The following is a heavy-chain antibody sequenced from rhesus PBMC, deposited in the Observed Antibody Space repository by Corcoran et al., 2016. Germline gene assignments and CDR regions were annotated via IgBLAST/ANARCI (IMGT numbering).Heavy chain of an antibody. CDR2: ISGSGGST. J-gene: IGHJ4*01. Sequence: QVQLHESGPAVVKPSETLSLTCAVSGGSISSSNWWNWIRQSPGKGLEWIGRISGSGGSTEYNPSLKSRVTISINTSKNQLSLRWNSMTAADTAVYYWTGRRRGTWRPADRASDYWGQGVLVTVSS. V-gene: IGHV4-93*02. CDR1: GGSISSSNW. D-gene: IGHD1-38*01. CDR3: TGRRRGTWRPADRASDY.